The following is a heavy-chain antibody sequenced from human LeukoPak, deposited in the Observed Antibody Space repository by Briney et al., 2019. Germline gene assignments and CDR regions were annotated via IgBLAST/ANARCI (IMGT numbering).Heavy chain of an antibody. CDR2: MNPNSGNT. J-gene: IGHJ2*01. D-gene: IGHD4-23*01. Sequence: GASVKVSCKASGYTFTSYDINWVRQAPGQGLEWMGWMNPNSGNTGYAQKFQGRVTITADKSTSTAYMELSSLRSEDTAVYYCASITTVVTPYWYFDLWGRGTLVTVSS. CDR1: GYTFTSYD. V-gene: IGHV1-8*01. CDR3: ASITTVVTPYWYFDL.